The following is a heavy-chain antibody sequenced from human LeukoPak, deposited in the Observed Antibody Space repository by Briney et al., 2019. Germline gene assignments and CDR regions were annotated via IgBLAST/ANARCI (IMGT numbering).Heavy chain of an antibody. Sequence: ASVKVSCKASGYTFTIYGISWVRQGPGQGLGWMGGIIPIFGTANYAQKFQGRVTITADESTSTAYMELSSLRSEDTAVYYCARDSPNRYNWNDVWFDPWGQGTLVTVSS. CDR2: IIPIFGTA. CDR3: ARDSPNRYNWNDVWFDP. V-gene: IGHV1-69*13. J-gene: IGHJ5*02. CDR1: GYTFTIYG. D-gene: IGHD1-20*01.